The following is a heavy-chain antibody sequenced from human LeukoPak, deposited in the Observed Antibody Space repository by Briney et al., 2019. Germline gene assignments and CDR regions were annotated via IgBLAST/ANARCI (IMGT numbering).Heavy chain of an antibody. CDR1: GFTFSSYA. CDR3: VKGMDIAMVSAFDY. Sequence: GGSLRLSCSASGFTFSSYAMHWVRQAPGTGLEYVSAISSNGGSTYYADSVKGRFTISRDNSKNTLYLQMSSLRAEDTAVYYCVKGMDIAMVSAFDYWGQGTLVTVSS. J-gene: IGHJ4*02. D-gene: IGHD5-18*01. V-gene: IGHV3-64D*09. CDR2: ISSNGGST.